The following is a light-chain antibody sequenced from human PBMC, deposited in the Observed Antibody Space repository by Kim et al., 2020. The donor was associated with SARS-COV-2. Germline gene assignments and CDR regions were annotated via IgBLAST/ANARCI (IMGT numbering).Light chain of an antibody. Sequence: SSELTHDPAVSVALGQTVRITCQGDSLRSYYASWYQQKPGQAPVLVIYGKNNRPSGIPDRFSGSSSGNTASLTITGAQAEDEADYYCNSRDSSGNPYVFGTGTKVTVL. CDR2: GKN. CDR1: SLRSYY. J-gene: IGLJ1*01. CDR3: NSRDSSGNPYV. V-gene: IGLV3-19*01.